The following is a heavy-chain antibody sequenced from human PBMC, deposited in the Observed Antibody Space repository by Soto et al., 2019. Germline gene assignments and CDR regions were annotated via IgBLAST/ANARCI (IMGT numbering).Heavy chain of an antibody. J-gene: IGHJ4*02. CDR2: ISHSGSGT. V-gene: IGHV4-34*01. CDR1: GGSFSGNY. D-gene: IGHD2-15*01. CDR3: ARGHLPGGNTFYYDY. Sequence: QVQLQQWGAGLLKPSETLTLTCTVYGGSFSGNYWSWIRQPPGMGLEWIGEISHSGSGTNYNPSLKSRVTISGDTSKNQISLKLSSVTAADTAMYYCARGHLPGGNTFYYDYWGQGTLVSVSS.